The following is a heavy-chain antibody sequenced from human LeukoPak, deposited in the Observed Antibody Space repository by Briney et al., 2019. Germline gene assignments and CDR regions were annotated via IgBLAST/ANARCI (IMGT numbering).Heavy chain of an antibody. CDR3: ARVEDFCSGYARH. Sequence: PSETLSLTRTHSVGSISRGDHYWSWIRHPPGKGLEWIGYIYYSGSTYHNPPLKSRATISVDTSKHQFSRKPTSGTLADTPEYYRARVEDFCSGYARHWGQGTLVTVSS. V-gene: IGHV4-30-4*08. CDR2: IYYSGST. J-gene: IGHJ4*02. D-gene: IGHD3-3*01. CDR1: VGSISRGDHY.